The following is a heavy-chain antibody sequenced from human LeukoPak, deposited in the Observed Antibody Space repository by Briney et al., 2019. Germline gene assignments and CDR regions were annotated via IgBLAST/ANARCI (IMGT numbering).Heavy chain of an antibody. CDR3: ARHVSYYDYVWGSYRYEDY. V-gene: IGHV4-59*08. J-gene: IGHJ4*02. CDR2: IYYSGST. CDR1: GGSISSYY. D-gene: IGHD3-16*02. Sequence: SETLSLTCTVSGGSISSYYWSWIRQPPGKGLEWIGYIYYSGSTNYNPSLKSRVTISVDTSKNQFSLKLSSVTAADTAVYYCARHVSYYDYVWGSYRYEDYRGQGTLVTVSS.